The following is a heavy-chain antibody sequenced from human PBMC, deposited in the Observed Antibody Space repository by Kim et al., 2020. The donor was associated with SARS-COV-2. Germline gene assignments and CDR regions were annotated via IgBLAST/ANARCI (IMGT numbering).Heavy chain of an antibody. CDR3: AGAYSSGWYYFDY. Sequence: GGSLRLSCAASGFTFSSYTMNWVRQAPGKGLEWVSSISSSSGYIYYADSVKGRFTISGDNAKNSLYLQMNSLRAEDTAVYYCAGAYSSGWYYFDYWGQGTLVTVSS. J-gene: IGHJ4*02. CDR2: ISSSSGYI. D-gene: IGHD6-19*01. CDR1: GFTFSSYT. V-gene: IGHV3-21*01.